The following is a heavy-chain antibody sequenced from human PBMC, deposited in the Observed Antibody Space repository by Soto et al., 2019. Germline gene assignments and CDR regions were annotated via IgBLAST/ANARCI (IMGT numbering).Heavy chain of an antibody. CDR1: GGSFSGYY. CDR3: ARDGDNCDSRGRYAY. D-gene: IGHD3-22*01. V-gene: IGHV4-34*01. J-gene: IGHJ4*02. CDR2: INHSGST. Sequence: LSLTCAVYGGSFSGYYWSWIRQSPGMVLEWIGEINHSGSTNYNPSLKSRVTISVDTSKNQFSLKLSSVTAADTAVYYCARDGDNCDSRGRYAYWTQGSLVPVS.